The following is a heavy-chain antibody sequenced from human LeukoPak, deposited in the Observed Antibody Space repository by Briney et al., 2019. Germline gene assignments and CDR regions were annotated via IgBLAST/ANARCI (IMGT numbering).Heavy chain of an antibody. D-gene: IGHD2-21*02. CDR1: GFTFDDYA. CDR3: AKVYCGGDCSDAFDI. V-gene: IGHV3-9*01. Sequence: PGGSLRLSCAASGFTFDDYAMHWVRQAPGKGLEWVSGISWNSGSIGYADSVKGRFTISRDNAKNSLYLQMSSLRAEDTALYYCAKVYCGGDCSDAFDIWGQGTMVTVSS. CDR2: ISWNSGSI. J-gene: IGHJ3*02.